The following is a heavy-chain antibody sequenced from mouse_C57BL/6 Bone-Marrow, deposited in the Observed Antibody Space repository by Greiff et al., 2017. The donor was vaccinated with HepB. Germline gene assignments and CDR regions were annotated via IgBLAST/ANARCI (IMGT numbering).Heavy chain of an antibody. Sequence: QVQLKQPGAELVKPGASVKLSCKASGYTFTSYWMQWVKQRPGQGLEWIGEIDPSDSYTNYNQKFKGKATLTVDKSSSTAYMQLSSLTSEDSAVYYCARGDVWGQGTSVTVSS. V-gene: IGHV1-50*01. D-gene: IGHD3-3*01. J-gene: IGHJ4*01. CDR3: ARGDV. CDR2: IDPSDSYT. CDR1: GYTFTSYW.